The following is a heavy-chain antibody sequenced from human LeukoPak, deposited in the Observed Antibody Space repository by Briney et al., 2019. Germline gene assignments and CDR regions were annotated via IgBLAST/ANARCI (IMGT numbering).Heavy chain of an antibody. V-gene: IGHV3-7*01. CDR1: GFTFSSYW. CDR3: ARTGKDLVLRYFDWFLDY. CDR2: IKQDGSEK. Sequence: GGSLRLSCAASGFTFSSYWMSWVRQAPGKGLEWVANIKQDGSEKYYVDSVKGRFTISRDNAKNSLYLQMNSLRAEDTAVYCCARTGKDLVLRYFDWFLDYWGQGTLVTVSS. D-gene: IGHD3-9*01. J-gene: IGHJ4*02.